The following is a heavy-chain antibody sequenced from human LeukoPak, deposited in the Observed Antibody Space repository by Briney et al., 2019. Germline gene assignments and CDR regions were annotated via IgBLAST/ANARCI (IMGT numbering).Heavy chain of an antibody. Sequence: PSETLSLTCTVSGGSISSYYWSWIRQPPGKGLELIGYIYYSGSTNYNPSLKSRVTISVDTSKNQFSLKLSSVTAADTAVYYCASGAAAGTRMKYNWFDPWGQGTLVTVSS. CDR3: ASGAAAGTRMKYNWFDP. J-gene: IGHJ5*02. CDR1: GGSISSYY. D-gene: IGHD6-13*01. CDR2: IYYSGST. V-gene: IGHV4-59*01.